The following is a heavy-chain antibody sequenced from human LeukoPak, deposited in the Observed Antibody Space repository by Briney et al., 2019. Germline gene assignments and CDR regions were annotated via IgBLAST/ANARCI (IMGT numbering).Heavy chain of an antibody. D-gene: IGHD3-3*01. V-gene: IGHV5-51*01. CDR2: IYPGDSDT. CDR1: GYSFTSYW. CDR3: ARLERITIFGVTYNWFDP. J-gene: IGHJ5*02. Sequence: GESLKISCKGSGYSFTSYWIGWVRQMPGKGLEWMGIIYPGDSDTRYSPSFQGQVTISADKSISTAYLQWCSLKASDTAMYYCARLERITIFGVTYNWFDPWGQGTLVTVSS.